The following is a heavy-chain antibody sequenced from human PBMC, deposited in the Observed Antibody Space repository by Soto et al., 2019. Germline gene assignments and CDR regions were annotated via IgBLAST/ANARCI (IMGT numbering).Heavy chain of an antibody. J-gene: IGHJ5*02. CDR3: ARDGGVRAQLTFDP. V-gene: IGHV1-46*01. D-gene: IGHD1-1*01. Sequence: GASVKVSCKASGYTFTSYYMHWVRQAHGQGLEWMGIINPSGGSTSYAQKFQGRFTISRDNSKNTLYLQMNSLRAEDTAVYYCARDGGVRAQLTFDPWGQGTLVTVSS. CDR2: INPSGGST. CDR1: GYTFTSYY.